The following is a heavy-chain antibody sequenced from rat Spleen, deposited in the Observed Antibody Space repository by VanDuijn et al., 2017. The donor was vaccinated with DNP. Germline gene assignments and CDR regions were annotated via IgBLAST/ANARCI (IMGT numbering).Heavy chain of an antibody. CDR2: ISDDGDRT. Sequence: EVHLVESGGGLVQVGRSLKISCAASGFIFSDYAMAWVRQAPGTGLDWVATISDDGDRTYYRDSVKGRFTLSRDNGESSLYLQMNSLWSEDTATYYCTRGSSLPGYLDYWGQGVMVTVSS. V-gene: IGHV5-17*01. D-gene: IGHD1-4*01. J-gene: IGHJ2*01. CDR3: TRGSSLPGYLDY. CDR1: GFIFSDYA.